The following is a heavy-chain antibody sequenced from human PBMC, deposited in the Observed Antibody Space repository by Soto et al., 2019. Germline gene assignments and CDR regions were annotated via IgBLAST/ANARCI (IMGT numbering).Heavy chain of an antibody. J-gene: IGHJ4*02. V-gene: IGHV4-61*05. Sequence: SETLSLTCTVSGVSISSSSYYWSRIRQPPGKGLEWIGYIHYSGSTKYNPSLRSRVAISADTSKNQFSLKLSSVTAADTAMYYCARGHYDFWSGYFATIDYWGQETLVTVSS. CDR2: IHYSGST. CDR1: GVSISSSSYY. D-gene: IGHD3-3*01. CDR3: ARGHYDFWSGYFATIDY.